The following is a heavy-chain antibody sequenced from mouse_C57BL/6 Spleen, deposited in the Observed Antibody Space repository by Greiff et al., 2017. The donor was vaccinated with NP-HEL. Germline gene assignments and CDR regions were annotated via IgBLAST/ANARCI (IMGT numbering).Heavy chain of an antibody. CDR1: GFTFSSYA. J-gene: IGHJ3*01. CDR3: ARGGSYMRDYDWFAY. V-gene: IGHV5-4*03. CDR2: ISDGGSYT. Sequence: EVMLVESGGGLVKPGGSLKLSCAASGFTFSSYAMSWVRQTPEKRLEWVATISDGGSYTYYPDYVKGRFTIYSDTAKNNLYLQMSHLKSEDTAMYYCARGGSYMRDYDWFAYWGQGTLVTVSA. D-gene: IGHD2-4*01.